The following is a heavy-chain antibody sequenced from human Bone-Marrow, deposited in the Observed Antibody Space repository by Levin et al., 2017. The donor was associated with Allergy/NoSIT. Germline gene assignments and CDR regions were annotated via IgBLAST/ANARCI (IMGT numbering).Heavy chain of an antibody. CDR2: INPNRGGT. J-gene: IGHJ5*02. Sequence: ASVKVSCKASGIAFTGNFIHWVRQAPGQGLEWMGRINPNRGGTKYAEKFQGRVTVTRDTSITTVYLELSRLRSDDTAVYYCARQAENSSSSGWFDLWGQGTLVTVSS. D-gene: IGHD6-6*01. CDR3: ARQAENSSSSGWFDL. V-gene: IGHV1-2*06. CDR1: GIAFTGNF.